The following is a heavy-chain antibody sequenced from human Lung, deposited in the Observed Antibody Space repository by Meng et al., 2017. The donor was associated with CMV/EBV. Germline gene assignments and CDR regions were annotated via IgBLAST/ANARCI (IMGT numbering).Heavy chain of an antibody. V-gene: IGHV3-23*01. CDR2: ISGSGGST. CDR1: GFTFSSYA. CDR3: AKDSPIVVVPAAIIPSTD. J-gene: IGHJ4*02. D-gene: IGHD2-2*01. Sequence: SCAASGFTFSSYAMSWVRQAPGKGLEWVSAISGSGGSTYYADSVKGRFTISRDNSKNTLYLQMNSLRAEDTAVYYCAKDSPIVVVPAAIIPSTDWXQGTLVTVSS.